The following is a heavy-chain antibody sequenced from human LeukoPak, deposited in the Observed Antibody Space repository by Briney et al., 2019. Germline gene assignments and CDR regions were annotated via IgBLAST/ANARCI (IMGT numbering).Heavy chain of an antibody. CDR2: INLDGSER. J-gene: IGHJ4*02. V-gene: IGHV3-7*01. CDR1: GFTFSSYG. D-gene: IGHD6-13*01. Sequence: PGRSLRLSCAASGFTFSSYGMHWVRQAPGKGLEWVANINLDGSERFYVDFVKGRFTISRDNADNSMYLQMNSLRAEDTAVYYCGRVIAGAIDYWGQGTLVTVSS. CDR3: GRVIAGAIDY.